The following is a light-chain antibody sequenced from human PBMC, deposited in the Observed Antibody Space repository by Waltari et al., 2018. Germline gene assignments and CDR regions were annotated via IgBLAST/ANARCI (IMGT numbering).Light chain of an antibody. Sequence: QAALTQPPSMSGSPGQSVTISCTGTSSDIGGYNRVSWYQQHPGKAPKLMIYEVSQRPSVVSDRFSCAKSGNTASLTISGLQAEDEADYYCSSYAGSNTGLFGGGTRLTVL. CDR2: EVS. CDR3: SSYAGSNTGL. V-gene: IGLV2-8*01. CDR1: SSDIGGYNR. J-gene: IGLJ2*01.